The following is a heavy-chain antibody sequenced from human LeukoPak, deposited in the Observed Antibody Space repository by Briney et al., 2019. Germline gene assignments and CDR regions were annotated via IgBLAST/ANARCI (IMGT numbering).Heavy chain of an antibody. CDR2: INHSGST. V-gene: IGHV4-39*07. CDR3: ARAGPGPLVHMVRGVSDFDY. CDR1: GGSISSGGYY. D-gene: IGHD3-10*01. Sequence: SETLFLTCTVSGGSISSGGYYWSWIRRPPGKGLEWIGEINHSGSTNYNPSLKSRVTISVDTSKNQFSLKLSSVTAADTAVYYCARAGPGPLVHMVRGVSDFDYWGQGTLVTVSS. J-gene: IGHJ4*02.